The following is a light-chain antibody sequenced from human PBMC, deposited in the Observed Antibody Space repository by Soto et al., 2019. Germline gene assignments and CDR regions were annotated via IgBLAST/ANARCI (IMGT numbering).Light chain of an antibody. CDR3: AAWDDSLSAVV. CDR2: RND. CDR1: SSNIGSNY. J-gene: IGLJ2*01. Sequence: QPVLTQPPSASGTPGQRVTISCSGSSSNIGSNYVYWYQQFPGSAPKLLIYRNDQRPSGVPDRFSGSKSGTSASLAISGPRFEDEADYYCAAWDDSLSAVVFGGGTKVTVL. V-gene: IGLV1-47*01.